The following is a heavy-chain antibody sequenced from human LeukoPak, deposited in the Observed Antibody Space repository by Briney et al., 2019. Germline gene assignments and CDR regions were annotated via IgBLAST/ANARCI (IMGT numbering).Heavy chain of an antibody. CDR2: MYYTGTI. CDR1: GDSITSSSYY. V-gene: IGHV4-39*07. D-gene: IGHD3-22*01. Sequence: PSETLSLTCTVSGDSITSSSYYWGWIRQPPGKGLEWIGTMYYTGTIYYNPPLKSRVTISVDTSKNQFSLSLSSVTAADTAVYYCARGSSYYYDSSGYRWRKRTFDIWGQGTMVTVSS. J-gene: IGHJ3*02. CDR3: ARGSSYYYDSSGYRWRKRTFDI.